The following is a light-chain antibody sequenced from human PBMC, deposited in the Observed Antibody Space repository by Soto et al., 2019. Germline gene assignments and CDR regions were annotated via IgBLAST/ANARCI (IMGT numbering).Light chain of an antibody. J-gene: IGKJ4*01. CDR3: QQYNSYPPN. V-gene: IGKV1-13*02. CDR2: DAS. Sequence: AIQLTQSPSSLSASEGDRVTITCRASQGISSALAWYQQNPGKAPKLLIYDASSLESGVSSRFSGSGSGTEFALTISSLQADDFATYYCQQYNSYPPNFGGGTKVDIK. CDR1: QGISSA.